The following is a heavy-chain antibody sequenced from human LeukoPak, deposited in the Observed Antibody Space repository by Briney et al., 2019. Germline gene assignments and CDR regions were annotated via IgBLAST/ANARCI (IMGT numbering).Heavy chain of an antibody. J-gene: IGHJ4*02. V-gene: IGHV4-39*01. CDR3: ARRGGPSYY. CDR2: IYYSGGT. CDR1: VGSISSSSYS. Sequence: SETLSLTCTVSVGSISSSSYSWGWIRQPPGKGLEWIGSIYYSGGTDYNPSLKSRVTISVDTSKNQFSLKLSSVTAADTAVYDCARRGGPSYYWGQGTLVTVSS.